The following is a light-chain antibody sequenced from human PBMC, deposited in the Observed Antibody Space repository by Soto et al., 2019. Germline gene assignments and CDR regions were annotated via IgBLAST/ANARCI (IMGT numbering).Light chain of an antibody. Sequence: EIVLTQSPGTLSLSPGERATLSCRASQSVSSSFLAWYQQKPGQAPSLLIYGASSRATAIPGRFSGSGSGTDFTLTISRLEPEDFAVYYCHQYGSSPRTFGQGTKVEIK. CDR3: HQYGSSPRT. V-gene: IGKV3-20*01. CDR2: GAS. J-gene: IGKJ1*01. CDR1: QSVSSSF.